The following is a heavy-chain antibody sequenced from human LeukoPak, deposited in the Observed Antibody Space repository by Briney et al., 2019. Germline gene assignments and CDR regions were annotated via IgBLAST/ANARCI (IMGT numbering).Heavy chain of an antibody. CDR1: GFTFDDYA. CDR2: ISWNSGSI. D-gene: IGHD3-10*01. Sequence: PGGSLRLSCAASGFTFDDYAMHWVRQAPGKGLEWVSGISWNSGSIGYADSVKGRFTISRDNAKNSLYLQMDSLRAEDTALYYCAKDGGTVWFGELPRRLSSLSYYFDYWGQGTLVTVSS. CDR3: AKDGGTVWFGELPRRLSSLSYYFDY. V-gene: IGHV3-9*01. J-gene: IGHJ4*02.